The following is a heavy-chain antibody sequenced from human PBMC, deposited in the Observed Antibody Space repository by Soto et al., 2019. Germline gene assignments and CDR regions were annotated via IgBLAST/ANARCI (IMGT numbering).Heavy chain of an antibody. CDR2: IYYSGSA. V-gene: IGHV4-39*01. CDR3: ARGGITRIYQLPPFDP. D-gene: IGHD2-2*01. CDR1: GGSISSSTYY. J-gene: IGHJ5*02. Sequence: LSLTCTVYGGSISSSTYYWAWIRQPPGKGLEWIGSIYYSGSAYYNPSLKSRVTISVDTSKNQFSLKVSSVTAADTALYYCARGGITRIYQLPPFDPWGQGTLVTVSS.